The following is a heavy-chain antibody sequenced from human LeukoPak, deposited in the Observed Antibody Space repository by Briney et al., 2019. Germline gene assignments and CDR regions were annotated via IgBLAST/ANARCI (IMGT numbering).Heavy chain of an antibody. D-gene: IGHD4-23*01. Sequence: ASVKVSCKASGYTFTSYGISWVRQAPGQGLEWMGWISAYNGNTNYAQKLQGRVTMTTDTSTSTAYMELRSLRSDDTAVYYCARGAYGRDSLGMFDYWGQGTLVTVSS. CDR2: ISAYNGNT. V-gene: IGHV1-18*01. CDR3: ARGAYGRDSLGMFDY. CDR1: GYTFTSYG. J-gene: IGHJ4*02.